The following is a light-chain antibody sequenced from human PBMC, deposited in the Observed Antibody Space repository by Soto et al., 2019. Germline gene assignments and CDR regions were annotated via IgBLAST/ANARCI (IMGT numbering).Light chain of an antibody. CDR1: SSNIGNNY. CDR2: ENN. V-gene: IGLV1-51*02. CDR3: GTWDSSLSTGV. J-gene: IGLJ3*02. Sequence: QSVLTQPPSVSAAPGQKVTISCSGSSSNIGNNYVSWYQQLPGTAPKLIIYENNKRPSGIPDRFSGSKSGTSATLGITGLQTGDEAEYYCGTWDSSLSTGVFGGGTKLTVL.